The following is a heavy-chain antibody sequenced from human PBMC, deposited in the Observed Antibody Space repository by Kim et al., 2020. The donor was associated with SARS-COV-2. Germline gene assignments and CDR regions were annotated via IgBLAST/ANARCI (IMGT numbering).Heavy chain of an antibody. CDR3: ARSEGRASWHQFDY. V-gene: IGHV4-59*01. CDR1: GDSFSAYY. J-gene: IGHJ4*02. CDR2: IFYGGDT. Sequence: SETLSLTCTVSGDSFSAYYWSWIRHLPGKGLEWIGYIFYGGDTNYNPSRKSRVTMSWDTSRNEFSVDLTSVTDADTAIYYCARSEGRASWHQFDYWGQGILVTVSS.